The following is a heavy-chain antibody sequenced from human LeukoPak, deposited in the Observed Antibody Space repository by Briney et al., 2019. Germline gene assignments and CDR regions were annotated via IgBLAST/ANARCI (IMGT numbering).Heavy chain of an antibody. Sequence: PSETLSLTCAVYGGSFSGYYWSWIRQPPGKGLEWVGEINHSGSTNYNPSLKSRVTISVDTSKNQFSLKLSSVTAADTAVYYCARVGADGSGFLFDYWGQGTLVTVSS. J-gene: IGHJ4*02. D-gene: IGHD3-10*01. CDR1: GGSFSGYY. CDR3: ARVGADGSGFLFDY. V-gene: IGHV4-34*01. CDR2: INHSGST.